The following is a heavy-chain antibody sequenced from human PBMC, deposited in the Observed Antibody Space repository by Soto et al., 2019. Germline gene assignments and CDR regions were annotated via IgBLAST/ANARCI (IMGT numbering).Heavy chain of an antibody. CDR3: ARGFTMVRGALA. CDR1: GGTFSSYT. J-gene: IGHJ5*02. D-gene: IGHD3-10*01. Sequence: SVKVSCTDSGGTFSSYTISWVRQAPGQGLEWMGRIIPILGIANYAQKFQGRVTITADKSTSTAYMELSSLRSEDTAVYYCARGFTMVRGALAWGQGTLVTVSS. V-gene: IGHV1-69*02. CDR2: IIPILGIA.